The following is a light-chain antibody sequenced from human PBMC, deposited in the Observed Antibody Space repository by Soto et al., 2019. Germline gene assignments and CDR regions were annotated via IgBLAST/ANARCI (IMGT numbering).Light chain of an antibody. CDR3: QQYDKWPRT. J-gene: IGKJ1*01. CDR2: AAS. Sequence: EIVLTQSPATLSLSPGERVTLSCRASQSVSNYLAWYQQKPGQAPRLLVSAASNRATGIPARFSGSGSGTEYTLTISSLQSEDFAVYYCQQYDKWPRTFGQGTKVDIK. V-gene: IGKV3D-15*01. CDR1: QSVSNY.